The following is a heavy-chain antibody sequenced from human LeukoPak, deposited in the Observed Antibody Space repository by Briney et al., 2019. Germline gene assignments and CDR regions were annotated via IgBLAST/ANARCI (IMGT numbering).Heavy chain of an antibody. V-gene: IGHV1-69*13. CDR2: IIPIFGTA. J-gene: IGHJ4*02. D-gene: IGHD6-13*01. CDR1: GGTFSNYV. CDR3: ARDLEQQLYFDY. Sequence: SVKVSCKASGGTFSNYVITWVRQAPGQGLEWMGGIIPIFGTANYAQKFQGRVTITADESTSTAYMELSSLRSEDTAVYYCARDLEQQLYFDYWGQGTLVTVSS.